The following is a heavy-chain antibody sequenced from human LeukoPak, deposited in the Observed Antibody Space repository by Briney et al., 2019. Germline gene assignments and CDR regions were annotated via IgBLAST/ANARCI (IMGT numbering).Heavy chain of an antibody. CDR3: AKGFTGMDF. Sequence: GGSLRLSCAASGFTFSSYSMNWVRQAPGKGLEWVSSISSSSSYIYYADSVKGRFTISRDNAKNSLYLQMNGLRAEDTAVYYCAKGFTGMDFWGQGSLVTVSS. CDR1: GFTFSSYS. J-gene: IGHJ4*02. V-gene: IGHV3-21*01. CDR2: ISSSSSYI. D-gene: IGHD3-16*01.